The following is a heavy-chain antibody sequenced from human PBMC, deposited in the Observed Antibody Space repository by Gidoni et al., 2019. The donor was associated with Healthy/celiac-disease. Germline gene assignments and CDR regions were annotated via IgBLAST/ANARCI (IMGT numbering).Heavy chain of an antibody. Sequence: QLQLQESGPGLVKPSETLSLTCTVSGGSISSSSYYWGWIRQPPGKGLEWIGSIYYSGSTYYNPSLKSRVTISVDTSKNQFSLKLSSVTAADTAVYYCAGRWLQTGHDGWYFDLWGRGTLVTVSS. CDR3: AGRWLQTGHDGWYFDL. CDR1: GGSISSSSYY. V-gene: IGHV4-39*01. D-gene: IGHD5-12*01. CDR2: IYYSGST. J-gene: IGHJ2*01.